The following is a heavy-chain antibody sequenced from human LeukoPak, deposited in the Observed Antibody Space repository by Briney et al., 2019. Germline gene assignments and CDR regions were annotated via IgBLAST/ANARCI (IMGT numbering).Heavy chain of an antibody. J-gene: IGHJ4*02. D-gene: IGHD1-1*01. Sequence: SETLSLTCTVSGGSISSYYWSWIRQPAGKGLEWIGRIYTSGNTNYNPSLKSRVTISVDTSKNQFFLHLSSVTAADTAVYYCARLSTGSLHYFDCWGQGTLVTVSS. V-gene: IGHV4-4*07. CDR3: ARLSTGSLHYFDC. CDR1: GGSISSYY. CDR2: IYTSGNT.